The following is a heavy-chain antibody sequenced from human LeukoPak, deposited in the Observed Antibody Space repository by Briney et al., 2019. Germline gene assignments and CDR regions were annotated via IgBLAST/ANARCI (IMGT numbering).Heavy chain of an antibody. CDR1: GFTFSSYA. Sequence: GSLRLSCAASGFTFSSYAMSWVRQPPGKGLEWIGEINHSGSTNYNPSLKSRVTISVDTSKNQFSLKLSSVTAADTAVYYCARQAKWELRAYDAFDIWGQGTMVTVSS. CDR2: INHSGST. D-gene: IGHD1-26*01. J-gene: IGHJ3*02. V-gene: IGHV4-34*01. CDR3: ARQAKWELRAYDAFDI.